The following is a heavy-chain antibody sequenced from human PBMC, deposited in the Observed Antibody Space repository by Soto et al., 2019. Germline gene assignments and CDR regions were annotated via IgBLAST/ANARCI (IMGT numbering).Heavy chain of an antibody. CDR1: GGTFSSYA. CDR2: SIPIFGTA. V-gene: IGHV1-69*12. J-gene: IGHJ5*02. Sequence: QVQLVQSGAEVKKPGSSVKVSCKASGGTFSSYAISWVRQAPGQGLEWMGESIPIFGTANYAEKFQGRVTITADEPTSTAYMELSSLRSEDTAVDYCARDRGPSSGYYPYWFDPWGQGTLVTVSS. D-gene: IGHD3-22*01. CDR3: ARDRGPSSGYYPYWFDP.